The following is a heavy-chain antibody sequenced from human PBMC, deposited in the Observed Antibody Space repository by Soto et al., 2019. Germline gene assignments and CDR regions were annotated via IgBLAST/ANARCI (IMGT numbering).Heavy chain of an antibody. J-gene: IGHJ6*02. V-gene: IGHV3-23*01. CDR2: ISGSDGST. D-gene: IGHD2-8*01. Sequence: GGSLRLSCAASGFTFSSYAMSWVRQAPGKGPEWVSAISGSDGSTYYADSVKGRFTISRDNSKNTLYLQMNSLRAEDTAVYYCAKPRCSGPDNYYYYGMDVWGQGTTVTVS. CDR3: AKPRCSGPDNYYYYGMDV. CDR1: GFTFSSYA.